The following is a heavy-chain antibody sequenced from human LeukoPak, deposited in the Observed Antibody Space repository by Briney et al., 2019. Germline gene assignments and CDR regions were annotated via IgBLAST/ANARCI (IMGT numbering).Heavy chain of an antibody. CDR3: AKPYYYGSRSYMDY. J-gene: IGHJ4*02. D-gene: IGHD3-10*01. Sequence: GGSLRLSCAASGFTFNSYAMSWVRQAPGKGLEWVSAISPSGTDTYYADSVKGRFTISRDNSKNMLYLQMNSLRAEDTAVYYCAKPYYYGSRSYMDYWGQGTLVTVSS. V-gene: IGHV3-23*01. CDR1: GFTFNSYA. CDR2: ISPSGTDT.